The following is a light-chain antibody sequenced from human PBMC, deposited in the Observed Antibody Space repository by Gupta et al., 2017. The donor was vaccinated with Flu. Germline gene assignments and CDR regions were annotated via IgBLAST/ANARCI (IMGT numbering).Light chain of an antibody. Sequence: ISCRSSESLVHSNGNTYLHWFQQRPGQSPRRLIYKVSNRDSGVPDRFSGSGSGTDFTLRISRVEAVDVGVYYCMQCTGWPYAFGQGTKLEI. J-gene: IGKJ2*01. CDR1: ESLVHSNGNTY. CDR2: KVS. V-gene: IGKV2-30*02. CDR3: MQCTGWPYA.